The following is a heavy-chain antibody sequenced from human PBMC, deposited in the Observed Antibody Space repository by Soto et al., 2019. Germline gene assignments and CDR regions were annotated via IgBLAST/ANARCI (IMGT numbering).Heavy chain of an antibody. CDR1: GFTFSTYW. Sequence: EVQLLGSGGGLVQPGGSLRLSCVGSGFTFSTYWMNWVRQAPGKGLDWVANINPDGNVGTYVDSVRGGFTTSGDNAKNPLYQQINSVRADDLAGYFCAGWGGNDYKNCGPGSRVTVSS. J-gene: IGHJ4*02. CDR3: AGWGGNDYKN. V-gene: IGHV3-7*03. D-gene: IGHD4-4*01. CDR2: INPDGNVG.